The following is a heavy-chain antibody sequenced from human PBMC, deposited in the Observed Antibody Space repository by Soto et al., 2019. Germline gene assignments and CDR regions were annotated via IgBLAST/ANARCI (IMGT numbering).Heavy chain of an antibody. CDR1: GYSFIDYF. CDR3: ARDMKRGRRVEQPDY. J-gene: IGHJ4*02. CDR2: IHPNSGIT. V-gene: IGHV1-2*02. Sequence: QVQLVQSGAEVKKPGASMKVSCKASGYSFIDYFMHWVRQAPGQGLQWVRAIHPNSGITKFSPEFLGRVTMTRDTSLNTAYSEMDGLTSDDTGMYFCARDMKRGRRVEQPDYWGQGTLLTVSS. D-gene: IGHD6-13*01.